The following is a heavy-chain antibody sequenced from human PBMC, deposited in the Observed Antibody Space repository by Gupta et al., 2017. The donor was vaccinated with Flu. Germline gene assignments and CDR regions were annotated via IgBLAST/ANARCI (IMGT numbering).Heavy chain of an antibody. D-gene: IGHD6-13*01. CDR2: IAGAGDRT. J-gene: IGHJ4*02. Sequence: EVQLLESGGGLVQPGGSLRRSCAVSGLTFSDYAMNWVRQAPGKGLEWVSSIAGAGDRTYYADSVMGRFTISRDNSKNTLYLQMNSLRGDDTASYYCTKDRSGNPAIDYWGQGTLVTVSA. V-gene: IGHV3-23*01. CDR3: TKDRSGNPAIDY. CDR1: GLTFSDYA.